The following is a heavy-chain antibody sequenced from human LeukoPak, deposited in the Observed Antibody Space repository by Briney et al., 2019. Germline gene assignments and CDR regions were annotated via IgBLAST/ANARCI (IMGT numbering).Heavy chain of an antibody. CDR3: ATGPSTTITTGY. V-gene: IGHV1-69*05. J-gene: IGHJ4*02. D-gene: IGHD4-11*01. CDR2: ITPIFGTA. Sequence: ASVKVSCKASGDTFSRYAISWVRQAPGQGLKWMGGITPIFGTADYAQKLQGRVTMTTDTSTSTAYMELRRLTSDDTAVYYCATGPSTTITTGYWGRGTLVTVSS. CDR1: GDTFSRYA.